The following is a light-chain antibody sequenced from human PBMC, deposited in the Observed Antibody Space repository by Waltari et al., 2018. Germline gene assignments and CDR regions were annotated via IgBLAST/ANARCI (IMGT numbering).Light chain of an antibody. J-gene: IGKJ4*01. CDR1: QSISKW. V-gene: IGKV1-5*03. Sequence: DIRMTQSPSTLSASAGDRVIISCRASQSISKWLAWYQQKPGKAPKLLIYEASTLQSGVPSRFSGTGSGTYFTLTISSLQPDDFATYDCQQYNSYSLLTFGGGTKVEIK. CDR2: EAS. CDR3: QQYNSYSLLT.